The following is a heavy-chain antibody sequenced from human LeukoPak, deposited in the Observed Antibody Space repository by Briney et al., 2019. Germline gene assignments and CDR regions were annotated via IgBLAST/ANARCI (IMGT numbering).Heavy chain of an antibody. V-gene: IGHV3-30*03. Sequence: GGSLRLSCAASGFTFSSYGMHWVRQAPGKGLEWVAVISYDGSNKYYADSVKGRFTISRDNSKNTLYLQMNSLRAEDTAVYYCARDSPGITGYWGQGTLVTVSS. J-gene: IGHJ4*02. CDR3: ARDSPGITGY. CDR1: GFTFSSYG. D-gene: IGHD3-10*01. CDR2: ISYDGSNK.